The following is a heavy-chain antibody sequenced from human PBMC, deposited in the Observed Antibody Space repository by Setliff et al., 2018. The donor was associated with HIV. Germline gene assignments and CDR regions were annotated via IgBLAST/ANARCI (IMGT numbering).Heavy chain of an antibody. Sequence: SETLSLTCTVSGGSISNSRYYWSWLRQHPGKGLEWIGGIYCSGSTYYNPSLKSRVTISVDTSKNQSSLKLSSVTAADAAVYYCASRVYYYDSSGYLREEGFDPWGQGTLVTVSS. CDR2: IYCSGST. V-gene: IGHV4-39*01. J-gene: IGHJ5*02. CDR1: GGSISNSRYY. D-gene: IGHD3-22*01. CDR3: ASRVYYYDSSGYLREEGFDP.